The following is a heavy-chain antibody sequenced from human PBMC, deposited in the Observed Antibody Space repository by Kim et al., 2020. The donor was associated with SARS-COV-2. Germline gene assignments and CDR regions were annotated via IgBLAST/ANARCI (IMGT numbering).Heavy chain of an antibody. D-gene: IGHD3-10*01. J-gene: IGHJ3*01. CDR2: ITSSSSVK. CDR1: GFTLSTYA. CDR3: ARGVFGALDL. V-gene: IGHV3-48*02. Sequence: GGSLRLSCAASGFTLSTYAMNWVRQAPGKGLEWISYITSSSSVKNYAESVKGRFSISRDNAKNSLDLQMDSLRDEDTAVYYCARGVFGALDLWGPGAMV.